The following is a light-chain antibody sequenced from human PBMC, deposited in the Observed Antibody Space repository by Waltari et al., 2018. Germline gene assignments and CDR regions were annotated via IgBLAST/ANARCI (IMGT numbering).Light chain of an antibody. J-gene: IGKJ5*01. CDR1: QGISSA. V-gene: IGKV1-13*02. CDR3: QQFNSFPIT. CDR2: DAS. Sequence: AIQLTQSPSSLSASVGDRVTITCRASQGISSALAWYQQKPGKAPKVLIYDASSLESGVPSRFRGSGSGTYFTLTISSLQPEDFATYYCQQFNSFPITFGLGIRLDIK.